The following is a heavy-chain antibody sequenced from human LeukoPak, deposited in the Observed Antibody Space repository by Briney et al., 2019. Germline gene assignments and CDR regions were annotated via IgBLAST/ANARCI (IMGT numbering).Heavy chain of an antibody. J-gene: IGHJ3*02. CDR3: ARDILGDSSGYQASDDAFDI. CDR1: GGSISSYY. V-gene: IGHV4-4*07. D-gene: IGHD3-22*01. Sequence: SETLSLTCTVSGGSISSYYWSWIRQPAGKGLEWIGRIYTSGGTNYNPSLKSRVTMSVDTSKNQLSLKLSSVTAADTAVYYCARDILGDSSGYQASDDAFDIWGQGTMVTVSS. CDR2: IYTSGGT.